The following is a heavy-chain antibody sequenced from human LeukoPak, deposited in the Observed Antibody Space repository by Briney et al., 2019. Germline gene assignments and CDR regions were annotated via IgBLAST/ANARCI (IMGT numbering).Heavy chain of an antibody. CDR2: IRYDGSNK. D-gene: IGHD4/OR15-4a*01. J-gene: IGHJ4*02. CDR3: ARRAGAYSHPYDY. Sequence: GGSLRLSSAASGFTFSSYAMHWVRRAPGKGLEWVTFIRYDGSNKYYADSVKGRFTISRDNSKNTLYLQMNSLRAEDTAVYYCARRAGAYSHPYDYWGQGTLVTVSS. V-gene: IGHV3-30*02. CDR1: GFTFSSYA.